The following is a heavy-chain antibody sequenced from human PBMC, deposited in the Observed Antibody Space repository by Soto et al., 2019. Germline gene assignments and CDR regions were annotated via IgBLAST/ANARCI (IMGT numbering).Heavy chain of an antibody. V-gene: IGHV4-4*02. D-gene: IGHD3-3*01. CDR2: IYHSGST. CDR1: GGYISSSNW. CDR3: ARETAYYDFWTDQTWDYYYYGMDV. J-gene: IGHJ6*02. Sequence: SETLSLTCAVSGGYISSSNWWSWVRQPPGKGLEWIGEIYHSGSTNYNPSLKSRVTISVDKSKNQFSLKLSSVTAADTAVYYCARETAYYDFWTDQTWDYYYYGMDVWGQGTTVTVSS.